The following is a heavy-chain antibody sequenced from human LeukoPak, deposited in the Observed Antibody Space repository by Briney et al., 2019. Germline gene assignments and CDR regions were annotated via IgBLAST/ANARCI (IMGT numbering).Heavy chain of an antibody. Sequence: PSETLSLTCAVSGGSISSSNWWSWVRQPPGKGLEWIGEIYHSGSTNYNPSLKSRVTISVDKSKNQFSLKLSSVTAADTAVYYCATNPGYCSGGNCYSHAFDIWGQGTMVTVSS. CDR1: GGSISSSNW. V-gene: IGHV4-4*02. CDR3: ATNPGYCSGGNCYSHAFDI. CDR2: IYHSGST. D-gene: IGHD2-15*01. J-gene: IGHJ3*02.